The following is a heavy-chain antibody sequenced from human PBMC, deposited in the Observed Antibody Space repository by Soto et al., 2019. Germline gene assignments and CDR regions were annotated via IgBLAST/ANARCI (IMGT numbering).Heavy chain of an antibody. D-gene: IGHD3-22*01. Sequence: QVQLQQWGAGLLKPSETLSLTCAVYGGSFSGYYWSWIRQPPGKGLEWIGEINHSGSTNYNPSLKSRVTIAVHTSKNQFSLKLSSVTAADTAVYYCARVRSGDSSGYYYYYYGMDVWGQGTTVTVSS. CDR1: GGSFSGYY. CDR3: ARVRSGDSSGYYYYYYGMDV. CDR2: INHSGST. J-gene: IGHJ6*02. V-gene: IGHV4-34*01.